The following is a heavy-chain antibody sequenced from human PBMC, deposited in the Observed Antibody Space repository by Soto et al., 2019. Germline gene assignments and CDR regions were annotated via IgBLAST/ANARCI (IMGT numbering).Heavy chain of an antibody. CDR3: ARGLIVWFGELSRRGGYYYDMDV. CDR2: INDSGNI. D-gene: IGHD3-10*01. V-gene: IGHV4-34*01. Sequence: QVQLQQWGAGLLKPSETLSLTCAVYGGSFSGYQWSWIRQTPGKGLEWIGEINDSGNINYNPSLKSRVTILVDTAKKHISLKLSSVTAADTAVYYCARGLIVWFGELSRRGGYYYDMDVWGKGTTVTVSS. J-gene: IGHJ6*03. CDR1: GGSFSGYQ.